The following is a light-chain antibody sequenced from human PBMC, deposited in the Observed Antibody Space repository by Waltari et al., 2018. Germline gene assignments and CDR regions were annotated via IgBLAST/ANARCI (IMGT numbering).Light chain of an antibody. J-gene: IGLJ3*02. Sequence: QSALTQPASVSGSPGQPITISCTGTSRDVGNYNLVSWYQQYPGKAPKVLIYDDKSRPSGVSDRFSGSKSGNTASLTISGVQAEDEADYYCCSYAGSYTWVFGGGTQLTVL. CDR1: SRDVGNYNL. CDR3: CSYAGSYTWV. V-gene: IGLV2-23*01. CDR2: DDK.